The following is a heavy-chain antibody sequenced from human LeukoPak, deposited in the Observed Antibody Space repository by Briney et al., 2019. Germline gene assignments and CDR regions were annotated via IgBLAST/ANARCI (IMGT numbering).Heavy chain of an antibody. V-gene: IGHV3-74*01. D-gene: IGHD2-2*01. Sequence: GGSLRLSCAASTFTFSNYWMHWVRQAPGKGLVWVSRINGDGSSTRYADSVKGRFTISRDNAKNTLYLQMNSLRAEDTAVYYCARDGLHRYCSSTSCYPDYWGQGTLVTVSS. CDR3: ARDGLHRYCSSTSCYPDY. CDR1: TFTFSNYW. CDR2: INGDGSST. J-gene: IGHJ4*02.